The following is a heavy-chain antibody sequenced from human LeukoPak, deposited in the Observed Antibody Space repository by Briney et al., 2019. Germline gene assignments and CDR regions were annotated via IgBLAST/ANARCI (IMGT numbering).Heavy chain of an antibody. CDR2: IIPILDTT. D-gene: IGHD2-2*02. V-gene: IGHV1-69*10. J-gene: IGHJ5*02. Sequence: ASVKVSCKVSGGTFSNYAISWVRQAPGQGLEWMGGIIPILDTTNHAQKFQGRVTITADKSTSTAYMELSSLRSEDTAVYYCARWRHTLARRWFDPWGQGTLVTVSS. CDR3: ARWRHTLARRWFDP. CDR1: GGTFSNYA.